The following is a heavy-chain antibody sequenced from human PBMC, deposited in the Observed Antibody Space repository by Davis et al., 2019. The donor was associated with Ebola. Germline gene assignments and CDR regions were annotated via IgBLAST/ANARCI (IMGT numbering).Heavy chain of an antibody. J-gene: IGHJ4*02. V-gene: IGHV1-2*02. CDR1: GYTFTGYY. CDR2: INPNSGNT. Sequence: AASVKVSCKASGYTFTGYYMHWVRQAPGQGLEWMGWINPNSGNTSYAQKFQGRVTITADGSTSTAYMELSSLRSEDTAVYYCARDGLIASFGYWGQGTLVTVSS. CDR3: ARDGLIASFGY. D-gene: IGHD2-21*01.